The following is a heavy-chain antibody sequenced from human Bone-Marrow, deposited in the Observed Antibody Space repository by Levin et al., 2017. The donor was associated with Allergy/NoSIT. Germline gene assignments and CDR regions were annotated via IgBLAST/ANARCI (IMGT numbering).Heavy chain of an antibody. D-gene: IGHD2-21*01. CDR1: GGSISSHY. Sequence: NPSETLSLTCTVSGGSISSHYWSWIRQTPGKGLEWIGHIYFGGSTNYNPSLKSRVTISLGTSRRHFSLRLSSVTAADTAVYYCTRALRETCGGVPCYSFDYWGQGALVIVSS. J-gene: IGHJ4*02. CDR2: IYFGGST. CDR3: TRALRETCGGVPCYSFDY. V-gene: IGHV4-59*11.